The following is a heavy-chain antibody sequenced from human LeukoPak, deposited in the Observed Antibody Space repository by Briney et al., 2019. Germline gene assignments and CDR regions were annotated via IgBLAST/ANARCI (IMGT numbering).Heavy chain of an antibody. CDR2: IRYDESKT. V-gene: IGHV3-30*02. CDR3: VKERGPFDAFDI. CDR1: GFSFSDYG. J-gene: IGHJ3*02. Sequence: GGSLRLSCAASGFSFSDYGMHWVRQAPAKGLEWVAFIRYDESKTYYGDSVKGRFTVSRDNSKSTLYLQMDSLRADDTAVYYCVKERGPFDAFDIWGHGTMVTVSS.